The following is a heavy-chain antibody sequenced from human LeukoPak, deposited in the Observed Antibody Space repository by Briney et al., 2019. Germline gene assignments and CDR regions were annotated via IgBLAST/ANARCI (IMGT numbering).Heavy chain of an antibody. CDR2: IYSGGST. J-gene: IGHJ3*02. CDR1: GFTVSSNY. V-gene: IGHV3-53*01. Sequence: GGSLRLSCAASGFTVSSNYMSWVRQAPGKGLEWVSIIYSGGSTFYADSVKGRFTISRDNSKNTLYLQMNSLRAEDTAVYYCARGRSSSWEVGYTFDIWGQGTMVTVSS. CDR3: ARGRSSSWEVGYTFDI. D-gene: IGHD6-13*01.